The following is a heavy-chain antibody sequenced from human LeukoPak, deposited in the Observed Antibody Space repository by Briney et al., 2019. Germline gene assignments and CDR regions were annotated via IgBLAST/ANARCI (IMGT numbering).Heavy chain of an antibody. CDR3: ARGGWYTSSWYENAFDI. CDR1: GFTFSSYG. J-gene: IGHJ3*02. D-gene: IGHD6-13*01. CDR2: IWYDGSNK. Sequence: AGGSLRLSCAASGFTFSSYGMHWVRQAPGKGLEWVALIWYDGSNKYYGDSVKGRFTISRDNSKNTLYLQMNSLRAEDTAVYYCARGGWYTSSWYENAFDIWGQGTMVTVSS. V-gene: IGHV3-33*01.